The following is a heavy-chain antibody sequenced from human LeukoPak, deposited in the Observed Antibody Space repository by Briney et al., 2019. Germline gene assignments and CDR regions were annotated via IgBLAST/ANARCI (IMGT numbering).Heavy chain of an antibody. CDR3: ARGGSRQYEYYDFWSGYGPLDY. J-gene: IGHJ4*02. Sequence: GGSLRLSCAASGFTVSSNYMSWVRQAPGKGLEWVSVIYSDGSTYYADSVKGRFTISRDNSKNTLYLQMNSLRAEDTAVYYCARGGSRQYEYYDFWSGYGPLDYWGQGTLVTVSS. CDR2: IYSDGST. CDR1: GFTVSSNY. D-gene: IGHD3-3*01. V-gene: IGHV3-53*01.